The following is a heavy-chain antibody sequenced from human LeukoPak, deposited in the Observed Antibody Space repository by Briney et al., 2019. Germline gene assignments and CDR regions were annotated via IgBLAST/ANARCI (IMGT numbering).Heavy chain of an antibody. CDR1: GVSVNSIAYY. CDR3: ASSGALWLSYFDY. D-gene: IGHD3-10*01. Sequence: PSETLSLTCTVSGVSVNSIAYYWTWIRQSPGKEPELIGNIFSTGSTNYNPSLESRVTISIDMSKNQFSLRLSSVTAADTAVYYCASSGALWLSYFDYWGQGTLVTVSS. J-gene: IGHJ4*02. V-gene: IGHV4-61*08. CDR2: IFSTGST.